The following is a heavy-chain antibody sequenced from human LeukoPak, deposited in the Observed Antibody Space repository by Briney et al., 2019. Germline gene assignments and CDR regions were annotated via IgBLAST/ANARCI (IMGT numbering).Heavy chain of an antibody. Sequence: SETLSLTCAVYGGSFSGYYWSWIRKPPGKGLEWIGEINHSGSTNYNPSLKSRVTISVDTSKNQFSLKLSSVTAADTAVYYCAARWLKYYFDYWGQGTLVTVSS. CDR1: GGSFSGYY. CDR3: AARWLKYYFDY. V-gene: IGHV4-34*01. CDR2: INHSGST. D-gene: IGHD6-19*01. J-gene: IGHJ4*02.